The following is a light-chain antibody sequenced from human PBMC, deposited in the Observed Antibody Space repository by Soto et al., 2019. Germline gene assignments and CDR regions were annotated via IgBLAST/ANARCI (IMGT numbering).Light chain of an antibody. V-gene: IGKV1-27*01. CDR2: AAS. J-gene: IGKJ4*01. CDR1: QDIRNY. CDR3: QKYKNAPLT. Sequence: DIQMTQSPSSLSASVGDRVTITCRASQDIRNYLVWYQKKPGQPPKVLIYAASTLHSGVPYRFSGSGFGTDFTLTISSLQPEDVAAYYCQKYKNAPLTFGGGTKVEIK.